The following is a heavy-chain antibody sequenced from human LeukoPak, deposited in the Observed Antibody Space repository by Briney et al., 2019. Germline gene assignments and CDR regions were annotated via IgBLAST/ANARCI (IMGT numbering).Heavy chain of an antibody. Sequence: PGGSLRLSCAASGFTFSSYAMSWVRQAPGKGLEWVSAISGSGGSTYYADSVKGRFTISRDNSKNTLYLQMNSLRAEDTAVYYGAKDSSYGGNSIFDYWGQGTLVTVSS. CDR3: AKDSSYGGNSIFDY. V-gene: IGHV3-23*01. D-gene: IGHD4-23*01. CDR1: GFTFSSYA. CDR2: ISGSGGST. J-gene: IGHJ4*02.